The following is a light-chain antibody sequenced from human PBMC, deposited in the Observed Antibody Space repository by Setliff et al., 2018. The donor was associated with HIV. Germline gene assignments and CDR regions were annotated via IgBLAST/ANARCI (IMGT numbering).Light chain of an antibody. CDR1: RSDIGTYNR. V-gene: IGLV2-18*02. CDR2: EVS. Sequence: QSVLTQPPSVSGSPGQSVTISCTGTRSDIGTYNRVSWYQQPPGTAPKLMIYEVSNRPSGVPDRFSGSKSGNTASLIISGLQAEDEADYYCSSYTRSSTLVFGGGTK. J-gene: IGLJ2*01. CDR3: SSYTRSSTLV.